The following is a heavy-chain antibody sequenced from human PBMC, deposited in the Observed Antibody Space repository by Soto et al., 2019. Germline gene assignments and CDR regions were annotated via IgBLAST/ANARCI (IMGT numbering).Heavy chain of an antibody. CDR2: ISYDGSNK. D-gene: IGHD2-2*01. J-gene: IGHJ6*02. CDR3: ARDIVVVPAATADFGYYYYGRDG. CDR1: GFTFSSYA. V-gene: IGHV3-30-3*01. Sequence: GGSLRLSCAASGFTFSSYAMHWVRQAPGKGLEWVAVISYDGSNKYYADSVKGRFTISRDNSKNTLYLQMNSLRAEDTAVYYCARDIVVVPAATADFGYYYYGRDGWGQGTTVTVSS.